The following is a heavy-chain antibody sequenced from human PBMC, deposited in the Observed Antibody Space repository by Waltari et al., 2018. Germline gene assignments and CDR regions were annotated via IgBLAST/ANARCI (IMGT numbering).Heavy chain of an antibody. CDR2: IWVGGGDT. D-gene: IGHD3-10*01. Sequence: QVQLVESGGGVVQPGMSLRLSCAASGFSLSNFGMPWVRQAPGKGLEWVALIWVGGGDTYYADSVRGRFTISRDNSKNTLYLDINSLRVDDTAIYHCAKDAFGNTYLDYWGQGTLVTVSS. CDR1: GFSLSNFG. J-gene: IGHJ4*02. CDR3: AKDAFGNTYLDY. V-gene: IGHV3-33*06.